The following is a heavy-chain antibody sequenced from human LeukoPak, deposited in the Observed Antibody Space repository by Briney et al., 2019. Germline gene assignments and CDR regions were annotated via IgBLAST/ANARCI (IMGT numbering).Heavy chain of an antibody. J-gene: IGHJ6*03. CDR2: INPNSGGT. V-gene: IGHV1-2*04. Sequence: GASVKVSCKASGYTFTGYYMHWVRQAPGQGLEWMGWINPNSGGTNYAQKFQGWVTMTRDTSISTAYMELSRLRSDDTAVYYCARAATSGYYYYYYMDVWGKGTTVTVSS. CDR1: GYTFTGYY. CDR3: ARAATSGYYYYYYMDV.